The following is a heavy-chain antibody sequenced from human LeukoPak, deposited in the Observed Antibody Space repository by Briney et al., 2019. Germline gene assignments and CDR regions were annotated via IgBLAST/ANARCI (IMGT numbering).Heavy chain of an antibody. CDR3: ARVVVAAIVNWFDP. CDR2: TYHSGST. D-gene: IGHD2-15*01. V-gene: IGHV4-30-2*01. Sequence: SETLSLTCAVSGGSISSGGYSWGWIRQPPGKGLEWIGYTYHSGSTYYNPSLKSRVTISVDRSKNQFSLKLSSVTAADTAVYYCARVVVAAIVNWFDPWGQGTLVTVSS. J-gene: IGHJ5*02. CDR1: GGSISSGGYS.